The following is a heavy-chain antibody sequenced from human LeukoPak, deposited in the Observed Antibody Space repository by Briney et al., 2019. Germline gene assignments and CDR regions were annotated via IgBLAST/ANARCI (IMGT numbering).Heavy chain of an antibody. J-gene: IGHJ4*02. CDR3: AKQSAGSAAWYSLHYDF. CDR2: VDGGGGGT. D-gene: IGHD6-13*01. V-gene: IGHV3-23*01. Sequence: GGSLRLSCAASGFTLSSYAMTWVRQAPGRGLEWVSSVDGGGGGTYYADSVKGRFTISRDNSKDTLYLQMNGLRAEDTAVYLCAKQSAGSAAWYSLHYDFWGQGTLVTVSS. CDR1: GFTLSSYA.